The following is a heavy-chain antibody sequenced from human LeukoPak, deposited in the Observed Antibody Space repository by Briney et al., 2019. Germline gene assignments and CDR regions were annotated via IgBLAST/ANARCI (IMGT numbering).Heavy chain of an antibody. CDR3: ARAKKQGTTVTTGWFDP. Sequence: SVKVSCKASGGTFSSCTISWVRQAPGQGLEWMGRIIPILGIANYAQKFQGRVTITADKSTSTAYMELSSLRSEDTAVYYCARAKKQGTTVTTGWFDPWGRGTLVTVSS. CDR2: IIPILGIA. J-gene: IGHJ5*02. CDR1: GGTFSSCT. D-gene: IGHD4-11*01. V-gene: IGHV1-69*02.